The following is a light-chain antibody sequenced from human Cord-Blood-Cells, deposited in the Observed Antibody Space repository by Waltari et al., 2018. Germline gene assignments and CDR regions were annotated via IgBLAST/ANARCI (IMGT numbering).Light chain of an antibody. J-gene: IGKJ2*02. V-gene: IGKV1-5*03. CDR2: KAS. Sequence: DIQMTQSPSTLSASVGDRVTITCRASQSISSWLAWYQQKPGKAPKLLIYKASSLESGFPSRFSGSGSVTEFTLTISSLQPDDFATYYCQQYNSYSGTFGQGTKLEIK. CDR1: QSISSW. CDR3: QQYNSYSGT.